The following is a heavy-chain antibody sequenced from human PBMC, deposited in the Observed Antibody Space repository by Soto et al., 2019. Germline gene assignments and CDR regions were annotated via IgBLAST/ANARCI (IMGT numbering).Heavy chain of an antibody. CDR1: GFTFSDYY. CDR2: SSNSGTFA. Sequence: GGPLRLSCAASGFTFSDYYMSWVRQAPGRGLEWISYSSNSGTFARYATSVKGRFSISRDNANNSLYLEMNSLRVEDTAVYYCARSGDNFNVLDYWGQGTPVTVSS. CDR3: ARSGDNFNVLDY. D-gene: IGHD1-1*01. J-gene: IGHJ4*02. V-gene: IGHV3-11*06.